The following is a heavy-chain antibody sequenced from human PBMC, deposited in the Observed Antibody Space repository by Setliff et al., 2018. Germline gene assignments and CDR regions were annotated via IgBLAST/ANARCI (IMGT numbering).Heavy chain of an antibody. D-gene: IGHD1-1*01. Sequence: PSETLSLTCTVSGGSISSHYWSWIRQSPGKGLEWIGTIYHSGNTYYNPSLNSRLTISVDTSKNQFSLRLTSVTAADTAIYYCARVRNTQNGFFDYWSQGTLVTVSS. CDR1: GGSISSHY. CDR2: IYHSGNT. V-gene: IGHV4-59*11. J-gene: IGHJ4*02. CDR3: ARVRNTQNGFFDY.